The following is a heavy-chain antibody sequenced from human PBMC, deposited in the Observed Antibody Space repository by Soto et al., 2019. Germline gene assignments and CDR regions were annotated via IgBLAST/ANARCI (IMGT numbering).Heavy chain of an antibody. CDR3: ARDYDFWSGYRWFDP. CDR1: GFTFTSSA. J-gene: IGHJ5*02. D-gene: IGHD3-3*01. CDR2: IVVGSGNT. Sequence: SVKVSCKASGFTFTSSAVQWVRQARGQRLEWIGWIVVGSGNTNYAQKFQERVTITRDMSTSTAYMELSSLRSEDTAVYYCARDYDFWSGYRWFDPWGQGTLVTVSS. V-gene: IGHV1-58*01.